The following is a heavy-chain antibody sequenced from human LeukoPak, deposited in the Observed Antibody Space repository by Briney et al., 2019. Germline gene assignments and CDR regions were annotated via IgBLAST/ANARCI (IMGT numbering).Heavy chain of an antibody. CDR1: GFTFSSYA. CDR2: ISGSGGST. D-gene: IGHD6-19*01. V-gene: IGHV3-23*01. J-gene: IGHJ4*02. CDR3: AKDSDSSGWSFFDY. Sequence: GGSLLLSCAASGFTFSSYAMSWVRQAPGKGLEWVSAISGSGGSTYYADSVKGRFTISRDNSKNTLYLQMNSLRAEDTAVYYCAKDSDSSGWSFFDYWGQGTLVTVSS.